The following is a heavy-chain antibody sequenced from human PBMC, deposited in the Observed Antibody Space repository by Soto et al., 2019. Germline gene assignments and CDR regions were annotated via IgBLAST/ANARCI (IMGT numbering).Heavy chain of an antibody. Sequence: QVQLAQSGAEERTPGASVKVSCEATGYTFTAYAMHWVRQAPGQRLEWMGWINPANGNTKYSQKFQGRLTITSGTSANTVYMELNSLTSEDTAMYYCTRSAISPYGGLIGPFDYWGQGNLVTVSS. CDR2: INPANGNT. V-gene: IGHV1-3*05. CDR3: TRSAISPYGGLIGPFDY. J-gene: IGHJ4*02. CDR1: GYTFTAYA. D-gene: IGHD3-16*02.